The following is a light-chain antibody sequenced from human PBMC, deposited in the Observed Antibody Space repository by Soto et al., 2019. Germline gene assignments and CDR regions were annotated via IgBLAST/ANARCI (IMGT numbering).Light chain of an antibody. CDR3: QQYGSSGT. CDR2: GAS. V-gene: IGKV3-20*01. J-gene: IGKJ1*01. Sequence: EIVLTQSPGTLSLSPGEGATLFCRASQSVASRNLAWYQQKSGQAPRLLMYGASSRATGIPDRFSGSGSGTDFTLTISRLEPEDFAVYYCQQYGSSGTFGQGTKVDIK. CDR1: QSVASRN.